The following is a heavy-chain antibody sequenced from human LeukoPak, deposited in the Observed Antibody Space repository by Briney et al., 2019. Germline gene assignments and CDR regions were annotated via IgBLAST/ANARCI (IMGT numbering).Heavy chain of an antibody. CDR3: ARGNLLTIFGVVIHYYFDY. CDR1: GGTFSSYA. D-gene: IGHD3-3*01. CDR2: IIPILGTA. V-gene: IGHV1-69*13. J-gene: IGHJ4*02. Sequence: ASVKVSCKASGGTFSSYAISWVRQAPGQGLEWMGGIIPILGTANYAQKFQGRVTITADGSTSTAYMELSSLRSEDTAVYYCARGNLLTIFGVVIHYYFDYWGQGTLVTVSS.